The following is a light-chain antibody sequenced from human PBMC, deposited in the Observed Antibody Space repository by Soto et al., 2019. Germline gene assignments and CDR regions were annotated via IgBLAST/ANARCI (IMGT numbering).Light chain of an antibody. CDR2: AAS. CDR1: QGISSY. V-gene: IGKV1-8*01. Sequence: AIRMTQSPSSLSASTGDRVTITCRASQGISSYLAWYQQKPGKAPKLLIYAASTLQSGVPSRFSGSGSGTDFTLTISCLQSEDFATYYCQQYYSYPLTFGGGTRWRSN. J-gene: IGKJ4*01. CDR3: QQYYSYPLT.